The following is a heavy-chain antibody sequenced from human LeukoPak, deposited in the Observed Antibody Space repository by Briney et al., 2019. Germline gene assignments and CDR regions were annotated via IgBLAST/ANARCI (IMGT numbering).Heavy chain of an antibody. V-gene: IGHV3-21*01. Sequence: GGSLRLSCAASGFTFSSYTMNWVRQAPGKGLEWVSSIRSSSSYIYYADSVKGRFTISRDNAKNSLYLQMNSLRAEDTAVYYCARGHIAAENYFDYWGQGTLVTVSS. CDR3: ARGHIAAENYFDY. D-gene: IGHD6-13*01. CDR1: GFTFSSYT. J-gene: IGHJ4*02. CDR2: IRSSSSYI.